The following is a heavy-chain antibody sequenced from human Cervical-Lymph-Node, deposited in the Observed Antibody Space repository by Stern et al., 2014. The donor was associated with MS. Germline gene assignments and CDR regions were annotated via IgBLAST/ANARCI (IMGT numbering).Heavy chain of an antibody. V-gene: IGHV1-18*04. J-gene: IGHJ4*02. Sequence: VQLVESGAEVKKPGASVKVSCKASGYTFTSYGISWVRQAPGQGLEWMGWISAYNGNPNYAQKLQGRVTMNTDTSTSTVTMELRSLRSDDTAVYYCARVGTLLEWFLPLDYWGQGTLVTVSS. CDR2: ISAYNGNP. CDR3: ARVGTLLEWFLPLDY. D-gene: IGHD3-3*01. CDR1: GYTFTSYG.